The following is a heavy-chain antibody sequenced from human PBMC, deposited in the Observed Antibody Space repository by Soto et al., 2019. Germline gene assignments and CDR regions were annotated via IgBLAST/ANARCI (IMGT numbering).Heavy chain of an antibody. CDR2: IYYSGST. J-gene: IGHJ4*02. CDR3: ASDYGSGSYRFDY. D-gene: IGHD3-10*01. CDR1: GGSISSGGYY. Sequence: SETLSLTCTVSGGSISSGGYYWSWIRQHPGKGLEWIGYIYYSGSTYYNPSLKSRVTISLDRSKNQFSLKLTSVTAADTAVYYCASDYGSGSYRFDYWGPGILVTVSS. V-gene: IGHV4-31*03.